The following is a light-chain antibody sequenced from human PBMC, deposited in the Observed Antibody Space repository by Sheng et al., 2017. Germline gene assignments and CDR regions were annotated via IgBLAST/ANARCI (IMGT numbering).Light chain of an antibody. J-gene: IGKJ1*01. CDR1: QGISSY. Sequence: AIRMTQSPSSFSASTGDRVTITCRASQGISSYLAWYQQKPGKAPKLLIYAASTLQSGVPSRFSGSGSGTDFTLTISCLQSEDFATYYCQQYYSYPWGFGQGDQGGNQT. CDR2: AAS. CDR3: QQYYSYPWG. V-gene: IGKV1-8*01.